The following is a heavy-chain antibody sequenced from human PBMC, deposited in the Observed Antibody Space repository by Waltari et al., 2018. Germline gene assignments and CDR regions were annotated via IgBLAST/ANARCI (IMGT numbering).Heavy chain of an antibody. D-gene: IGHD3-9*01. V-gene: IGHV4-4*09. CDR1: GGSISSYY. CDR2: IYPSGST. Sequence: QVQLQESGPGLVKPSETLSLTCTVSGGSISSYYWSWIRQPPGKGLEWIGYIYPSGSTNYNPSLSGRVTISVDTSKNQFSLKLSSVTAADTAVYYCARGYYDILTIRSNLYYMDVWGKGTTVTVSS. J-gene: IGHJ6*03. CDR3: ARGYYDILTIRSNLYYMDV.